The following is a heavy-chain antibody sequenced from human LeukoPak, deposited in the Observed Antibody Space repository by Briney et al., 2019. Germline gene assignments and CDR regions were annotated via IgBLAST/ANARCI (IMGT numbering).Heavy chain of an antibody. V-gene: IGHV1-46*01. J-gene: IGHJ4*02. D-gene: IGHD4-17*01. CDR3: AATTVTTEGLGY. CDR1: GYTFTSYY. Sequence: GASVKVSCKASGYTFTSYYMHWVRQAPGQGLEWMGIINPSGGSTSYAQKFQGRVTMTRDTSTSTVYMELSSLRSEDTAVYYCAATTVTTEGLGYWGQGTLVTVSS. CDR2: INPSGGST.